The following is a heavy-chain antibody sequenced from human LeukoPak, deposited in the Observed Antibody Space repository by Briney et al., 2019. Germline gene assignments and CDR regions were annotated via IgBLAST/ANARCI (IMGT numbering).Heavy chain of an antibody. V-gene: IGHV3-23*01. J-gene: IGHJ4*02. D-gene: IGHD6-19*01. CDR1: GFTFSSYA. CDR2: ISGSGGST. CDR3: AKGSVAGVFFDS. Sequence: PGGSLRLSCAASGFTFSSYAMSWVRQAPGKGLEWVSAISGSGGSTYYADSVKGRFTISSDNSKNTLYLQMNSLRAEDTAVYYCAKGSVAGVFFDSGAQGPLFPVSS.